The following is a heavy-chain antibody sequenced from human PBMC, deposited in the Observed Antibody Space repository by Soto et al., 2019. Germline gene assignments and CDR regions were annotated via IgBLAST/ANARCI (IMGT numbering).Heavy chain of an antibody. CDR3: ARGYSPALGAPWARVNWFDP. J-gene: IGHJ5*02. CDR1: GASLSDNY. V-gene: IGHV4-34*01. Sequence: SETLSLTCAVYGASLSDNYCHWLRQPPGKGLEWIGEINHSGNTNYNPSLRSRVTISIDTSKNQLSLNLPSVTAADTAVYYCARGYSPALGAPWARVNWFDPWGQGTLVTVSS. CDR2: INHSGNT. D-gene: IGHD1-26*01.